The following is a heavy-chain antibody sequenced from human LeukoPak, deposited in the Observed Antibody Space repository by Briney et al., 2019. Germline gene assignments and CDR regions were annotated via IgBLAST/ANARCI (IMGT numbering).Heavy chain of an antibody. CDR1: GGTFSSYA. Sequence: SVKVSCKASGGTFSSYAISWVRQAPGQGLEWMGGIIPIFGTANYAQKFQGRVTITADESTSTAYMELSSLRSEDTAVYYCARGLSYGSYYGDYYYYGMDVWGQGITVTVSS. CDR2: IIPIFGTA. CDR3: ARGLSYGSYYGDYYYYGMDV. J-gene: IGHJ6*02. D-gene: IGHD1-26*01. V-gene: IGHV1-69*13.